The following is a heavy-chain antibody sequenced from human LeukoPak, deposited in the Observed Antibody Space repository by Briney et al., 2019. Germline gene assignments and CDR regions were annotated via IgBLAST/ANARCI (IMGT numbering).Heavy chain of an antibody. Sequence: WESLRLSCAASGFTFSNYEMNWVRQAPGKGLEWVSYISSSGGTMYYADSVKGRFTISRDNAKNSLYLQMNSLRAEDTAVYYCARVAYCAGDCHHMDSWGQGTLVTVSS. D-gene: IGHD2-21*02. CDR1: GFTFSNYE. V-gene: IGHV3-48*03. CDR3: ARVAYCAGDCHHMDS. CDR2: ISSSGGTM. J-gene: IGHJ4*02.